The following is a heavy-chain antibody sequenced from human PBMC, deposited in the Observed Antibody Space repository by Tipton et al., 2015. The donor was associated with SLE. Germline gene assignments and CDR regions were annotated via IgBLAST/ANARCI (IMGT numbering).Heavy chain of an antibody. J-gene: IGHJ4*02. CDR2: IIPIFGTA. CDR1: GYTFTGYY. V-gene: IGHV1-69*13. CDR3: TTGFDY. Sequence: QSGAEVKKPGASVKVSCKASGYTFTGYYMHWVRQAPGQGLEWMGGIIPIFGTANYAQKFQGRVTITADESTSTAYMELSSLRSEDTAVYYCTTGFDYWGQGTLVTVSS.